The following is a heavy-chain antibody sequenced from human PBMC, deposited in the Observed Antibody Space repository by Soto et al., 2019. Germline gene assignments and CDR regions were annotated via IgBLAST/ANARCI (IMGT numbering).Heavy chain of an antibody. J-gene: IGHJ5*02. Sequence: EVQLLESGGGLVQPGGSLRLSCAASGFAFGAYAMTWVRQALGKGLEWVSVISGAGGNTYYADSVKGRFTVSRDNSKKMLYLEMNSLRVEDTALYYWAKDPVPQLLPSWWFDPWGQGTRVTVSS. V-gene: IGHV3-23*01. CDR2: ISGAGGNT. D-gene: IGHD2-2*01. CDR3: AKDPVPQLLPSWWFDP. CDR1: GFAFGAYA.